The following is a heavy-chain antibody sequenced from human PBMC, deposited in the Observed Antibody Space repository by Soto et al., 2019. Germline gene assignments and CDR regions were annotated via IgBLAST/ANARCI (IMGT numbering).Heavy chain of an antibody. J-gene: IGHJ4*02. D-gene: IGHD2-8*01. V-gene: IGHV5-51*01. CDR3: FVLYGPARRGLDY. Sequence: PGESLKISCRGTGYNFTKNWIGWVRQMPGKGLEWMGIIYPGDSETRYSPSFQGPVTISVDKSKNIAYLHWSSLKAPDPAIDYCFVLYGPARRGLDYLGPGTLLTVSS. CDR1: GYNFTKNW. CDR2: IYPGDSET.